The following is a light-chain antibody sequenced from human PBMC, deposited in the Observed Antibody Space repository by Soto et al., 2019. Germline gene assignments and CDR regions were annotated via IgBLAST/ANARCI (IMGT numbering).Light chain of an antibody. CDR1: GSDVGGYNY. CDR2: EVN. V-gene: IGLV2-8*01. CDR3: SSYTGRDNLV. J-gene: IGLJ3*02. Sequence: LTQPPSASGSPGQSVTISCTGTGSDVGGYNYVSWYQHHPGKAPKLMIYEVNKRPSGVPDRFSASKSGNTASLTVSGLQPEDEADYYCSSYTGRDNLVFGGGTKVTVL.